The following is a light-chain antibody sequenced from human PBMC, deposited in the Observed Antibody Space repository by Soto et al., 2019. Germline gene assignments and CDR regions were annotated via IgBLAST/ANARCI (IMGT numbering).Light chain of an antibody. V-gene: IGKV2-24*01. CDR1: RSLVNNDGNTY. Sequence: DIVMTQTPLSSPVTLGQPASISCRSSRSLVNNDGNTYLSWLHQRPGQPPRLLIYQISKRFSGVPDRFSGSGAGTDFILKISRVEAEDVGVYYCMHATEFPRTFGQGTKVEIK. CDR2: QIS. J-gene: IGKJ1*01. CDR3: MHATEFPRT.